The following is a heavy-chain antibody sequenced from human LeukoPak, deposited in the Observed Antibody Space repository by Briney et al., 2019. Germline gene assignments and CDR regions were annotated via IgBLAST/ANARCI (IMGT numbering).Heavy chain of an antibody. CDR1: GGSIRSYY. D-gene: IGHD6-13*01. CDR3: ARTSIAAAGTIDD. J-gene: IGHJ4*02. CDR2: IYYSGNT. V-gene: IGHV4-59*08. Sequence: SEALSLTCTVSGGSIRSYYWSWIRQPPGKGLQWMGYIYYSGNTNYNPSLRSRVTISVDTSKSQCSLRLSSVTAADTAVYYCARTSIAAAGTIDDWGQGTLVTVSS.